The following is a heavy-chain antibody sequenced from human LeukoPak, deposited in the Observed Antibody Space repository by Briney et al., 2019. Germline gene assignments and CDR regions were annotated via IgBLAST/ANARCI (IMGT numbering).Heavy chain of an antibody. CDR2: ISYDGSNK. J-gene: IGHJ4*02. V-gene: IGHV3-30*03. CDR3: ARGYCSGGSCYFDY. CDR1: GFTFSSYG. Sequence: PGGSLRLSCAVSGFTFSSYGMHWVRQAPGKGLEWVALISYDGSNKYYADSVKGQFTISRDNSKNTLYLQMNSLRAEDTAVYYCARGYCSGGSCYFDYWGQGTLVTVSS. D-gene: IGHD2-15*01.